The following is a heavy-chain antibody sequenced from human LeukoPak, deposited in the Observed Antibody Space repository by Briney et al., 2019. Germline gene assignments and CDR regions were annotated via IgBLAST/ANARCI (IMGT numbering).Heavy chain of an antibody. CDR2: ISYDGSNK. CDR1: GXTFSSYG. D-gene: IGHD3-22*01. CDR3: AKAGAYDSSGYYDY. Sequence: GRSLRLSFAASGXTFSSYGMHWVRQAPGKGLERVAVISYDGSNKYYADSVKGRFTISRDNSKNTLYLQMISLRAEDTAVYYCAKAGAYDSSGYYDYWGQGTLVTVSS. V-gene: IGHV3-30*18. J-gene: IGHJ4*02.